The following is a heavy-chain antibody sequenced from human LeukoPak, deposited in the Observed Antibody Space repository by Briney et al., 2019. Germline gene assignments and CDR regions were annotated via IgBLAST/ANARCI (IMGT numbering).Heavy chain of an antibody. CDR1: GFTFSSYE. CDR3: ALKRVGATMKEGY. J-gene: IGHJ4*02. D-gene: IGHD1-26*01. CDR2: ISSSGSTI. Sequence: GGSLRLSCAASGFTFSSYEMNWVRQAPGKWLEWVSYISSSGSTIYYADSVKGRFTISRDNAKNSLYLQMNSLRDEDTAVYHCALKRVGATMKEGYWGQGTLVTVSS. V-gene: IGHV3-48*03.